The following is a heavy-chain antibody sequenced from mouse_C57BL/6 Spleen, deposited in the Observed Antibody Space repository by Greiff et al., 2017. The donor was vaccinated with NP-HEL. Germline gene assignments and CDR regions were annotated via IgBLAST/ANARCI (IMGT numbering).Heavy chain of an antibody. V-gene: IGHV1-55*01. CDR2: IYPGSGST. Sequence: QVQLQQPGAELVKPGASVKMSCKASGYTFTSYWITWVKQRPGQGLEWIGDIYPGSGSTNYNEKFKSKATLTVDTSSSTAYMRLSSLTSEDSAVYYCARGDYSKAWFAYWGQGTLVTVSA. D-gene: IGHD2-5*01. CDR3: ARGDYSKAWFAY. J-gene: IGHJ3*01. CDR1: GYTFTSYW.